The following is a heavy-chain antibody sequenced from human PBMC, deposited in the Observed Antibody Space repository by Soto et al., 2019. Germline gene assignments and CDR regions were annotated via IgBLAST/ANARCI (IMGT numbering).Heavy chain of an antibody. J-gene: IGHJ3*02. Sequence: GGSLRLSCAASGSTFSSYAMSWVRQAPGKGLEWVSAISGSGGSTYYADSVKGRFTISRDNSKNTLYLQMNSLRAEDTAVYYCAKVLRFLEWPRLPDAFDIWGQGTMVTV. CDR3: AKVLRFLEWPRLPDAFDI. V-gene: IGHV3-23*01. CDR1: GSTFSSYA. D-gene: IGHD3-3*01. CDR2: ISGSGGST.